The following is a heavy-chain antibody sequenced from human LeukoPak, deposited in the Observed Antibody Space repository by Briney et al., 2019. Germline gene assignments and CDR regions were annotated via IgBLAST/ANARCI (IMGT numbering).Heavy chain of an antibody. D-gene: IGHD2-15*01. J-gene: IGHJ4*02. V-gene: IGHV1-2*02. CDR3: ARTTPLNDY. CDR2: INPNSGGT. Sequence: EASVKVSCKASGYTFTGYYMHWVRQAPGQELEWMGWINPNSGGTNYAQKFQGRVTMTRDTSISTAYMELSRLRSDDTAVYYCARTTPLNDYWGQGTLVTVSS. CDR1: GYTFTGYY.